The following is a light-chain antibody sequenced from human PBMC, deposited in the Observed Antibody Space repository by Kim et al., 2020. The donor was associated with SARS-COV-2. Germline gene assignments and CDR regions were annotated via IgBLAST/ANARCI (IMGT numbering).Light chain of an antibody. J-gene: IGKJ1*01. CDR2: DAS. Sequence: EIVMTQSPAILSVSPGERATLSCSASQSANSNLAWYQHKPGQAPRLLIYDASTRATGIPARFSGSGSGTEFTLTISSLQSEDFAVYYCHQYNNWPPRWTFGQGTKVDIK. CDR3: HQYNNWPPRWT. V-gene: IGKV3-15*01. CDR1: QSANSN.